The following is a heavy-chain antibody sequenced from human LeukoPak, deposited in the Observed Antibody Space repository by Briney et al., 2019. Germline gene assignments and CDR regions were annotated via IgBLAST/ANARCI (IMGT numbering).Heavy chain of an antibody. J-gene: IGHJ4*02. D-gene: IGHD3-16*02. CDR2: ICAYNGNT. CDR1: GYTFTSYG. Sequence: ASVKVSCKSSGYTFTSYGISWVRQAPGQGLAWMGWICAYNGNTNYAQKLQGRVTMTTDTSTSTAYMELRSLRSDDTAVYYCARAFENYDYVWGSYRYFDYWGQGTLVTVSS. V-gene: IGHV1-18*01. CDR3: ARAFENYDYVWGSYRYFDY.